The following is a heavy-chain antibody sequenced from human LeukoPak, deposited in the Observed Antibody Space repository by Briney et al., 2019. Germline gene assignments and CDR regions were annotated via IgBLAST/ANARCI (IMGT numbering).Heavy chain of an antibody. CDR2: IRDKPHSYTT. Sequence: PGGSLRLSCAVSGFTFSDHYMDWVRQAPGKGLEWVGRIRDKPHSYTTEYAASVKGRFTISRDDSKNSLYLQMNSLKTEDTAVYYCVRVHITSWHFDYWGQGTLVTVSS. CDR3: VRVHITSWHFDY. CDR1: GFTFSDHY. J-gene: IGHJ4*02. V-gene: IGHV3-72*01. D-gene: IGHD6-13*01.